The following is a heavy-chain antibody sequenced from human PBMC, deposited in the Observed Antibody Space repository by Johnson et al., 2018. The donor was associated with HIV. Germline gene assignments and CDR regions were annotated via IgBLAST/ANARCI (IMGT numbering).Heavy chain of an antibody. V-gene: IGHV3-23*04. Sequence: VQLVESGAGLVQPGGSLRLSCAASGFTVSSNYMSWVRQAPGKGLEWVSAISGSGGSTYYADSVKGRFTISRDNSKNTLYLQMNSLRAEDTAVYYCARSRDYYDTSGYYDAFDIWGQGTLVTVSS. CDR3: ARSRDYYDTSGYYDAFDI. CDR2: ISGSGGST. D-gene: IGHD3-22*01. J-gene: IGHJ3*02. CDR1: GFTVSSNY.